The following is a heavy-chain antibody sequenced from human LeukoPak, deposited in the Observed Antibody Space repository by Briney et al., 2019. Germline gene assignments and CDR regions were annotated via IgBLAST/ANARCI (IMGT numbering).Heavy chain of an antibody. J-gene: IGHJ5*02. CDR3: ARGGTYYYDSSGNTFDP. CDR2: ISSSSSYI. Sequence: PGGSLRLSCAASGFTFSSYSMNWVRQAPGKGLEWVSSISSSSSYIYYADSVKGRFTISRDNAKNSLYLQMNSLRAEDTAVYYCARGGTYYYDSSGNTFDPWGQGTLGTVSS. V-gene: IGHV3-21*01. D-gene: IGHD3-22*01. CDR1: GFTFSSYS.